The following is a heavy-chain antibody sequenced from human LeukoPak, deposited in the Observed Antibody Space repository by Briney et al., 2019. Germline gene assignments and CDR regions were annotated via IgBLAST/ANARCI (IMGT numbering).Heavy chain of an antibody. CDR1: GFTLTSNW. Sequence: PGGSLRLSCAVSGFTLTSNWIHWVRQAPGQGLVWVSRINNDGSGTSYADSVKGRFTISKDDPKNTVYLQMNSLRAEDTAVYYCARELPFDYWGQGTLVTVSS. CDR3: ARELPFDY. CDR2: INNDGSGT. D-gene: IGHD2-15*01. J-gene: IGHJ4*02. V-gene: IGHV3-74*01.